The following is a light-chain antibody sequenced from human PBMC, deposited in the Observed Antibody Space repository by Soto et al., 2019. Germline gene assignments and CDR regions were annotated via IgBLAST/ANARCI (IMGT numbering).Light chain of an antibody. V-gene: IGKV1-39*01. J-gene: IGKJ1*01. CDR3: QHYNVYPWT. Sequence: DIQMTQSPSSLSASLGDRVTITCRASQSISSYLNWYQQKPGKAPKLLIYEASSLQSGVPSRFSGSGSGTEFTLTISSLQPDDFATYYCQHYNVYPWTFGQGTKVDIK. CDR2: EAS. CDR1: QSISSY.